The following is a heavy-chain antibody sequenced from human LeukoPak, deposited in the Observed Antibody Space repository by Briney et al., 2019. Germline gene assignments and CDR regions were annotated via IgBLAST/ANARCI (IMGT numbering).Heavy chain of an antibody. V-gene: IGHV3-30-3*02. CDR3: AREWGDIVLMVYALTPGMDV. J-gene: IGHJ6*02. CDR1: GFTFSSYA. D-gene: IGHD2-8*01. Sequence: PGRSLRLSCAASGFTFSSYAMHWVRQAPGKGLEWVAVISYDGSNKYYADSVKGRFTISRDNSKNTLYLQTNSLRAEDTAVYYCAREWGDIVLMVYALTPGMDVWGQGTTVTVSS. CDR2: ISYDGSNK.